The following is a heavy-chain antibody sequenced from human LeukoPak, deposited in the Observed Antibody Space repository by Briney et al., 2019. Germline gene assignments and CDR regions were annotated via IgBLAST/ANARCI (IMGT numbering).Heavy chain of an antibody. CDR2: INSDGSST. Sequence: GGSLRLSCAASGFTFSSYWMHWVRQAPGKGLVWVSRINSDGSSTSYADSVKGRFTISRDNAKNTLYLQMNSLRAEDTAVYYCAPDSSGYYYVFDYWGQGTLVTVSS. J-gene: IGHJ4*02. CDR3: APDSSGYYYVFDY. D-gene: IGHD3-22*01. CDR1: GFTFSSYW. V-gene: IGHV3-74*01.